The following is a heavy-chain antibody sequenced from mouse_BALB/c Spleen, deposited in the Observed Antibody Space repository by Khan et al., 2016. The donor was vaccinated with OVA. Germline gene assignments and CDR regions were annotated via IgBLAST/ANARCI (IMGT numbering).Heavy chain of an antibody. CDR1: GYSITSGYG. V-gene: IGHV3-1*02. Sequence: EVQLQESGPGLVKPSQSLSLTCTVTGYSITSGYGWNWIRQFPGNKLEWMGYITYSGSTNYNPFLNSRIFITRDTSKNQFFLQFNSVTTDDTATYDCARTARIKYWGQGTTLTVSS. CDR3: ARTARIKY. J-gene: IGHJ2*01. D-gene: IGHD1-2*01. CDR2: ITYSGST.